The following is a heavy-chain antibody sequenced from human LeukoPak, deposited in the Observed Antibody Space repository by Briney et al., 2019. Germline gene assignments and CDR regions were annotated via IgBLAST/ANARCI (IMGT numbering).Heavy chain of an antibody. Sequence: SETLSLTCTVSGGSISSYYWSWIRQPPGKGLEWFGYIYYSGSTNYNPSLKSRVTISVDTSKNQFSLKLSSVTAADTAVYYCAGHSNGVPYWGQGTLVTVSS. J-gene: IGHJ4*02. CDR1: GGSISSYY. CDR2: IYYSGST. CDR3: AGHSNGVPY. D-gene: IGHD4-11*01. V-gene: IGHV4-59*01.